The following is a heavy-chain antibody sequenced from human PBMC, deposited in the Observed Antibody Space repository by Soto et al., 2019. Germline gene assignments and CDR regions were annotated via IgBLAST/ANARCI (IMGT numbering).Heavy chain of an antibody. CDR3: AKDRVAVVMSSYGMDV. J-gene: IGHJ6*02. D-gene: IGHD3-22*01. Sequence: EVQLVESGGGLVQPGRSLRLSCAASGFTFDDYAMHWVRQAPGKGLEWVSGISWNSGSIGYADSVKGRFTISRDNXKXXLYLQMNSLRAEDTALYYCAKDRVAVVMSSYGMDVWGQGTTVTVSS. CDR1: GFTFDDYA. V-gene: IGHV3-9*01. CDR2: ISWNSGSI.